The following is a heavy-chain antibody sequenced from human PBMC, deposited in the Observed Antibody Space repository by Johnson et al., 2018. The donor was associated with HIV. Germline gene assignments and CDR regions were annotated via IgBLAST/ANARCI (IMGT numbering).Heavy chain of an antibody. CDR1: GFTFSSYA. Sequence: VQLVESGGGLVQPGGSLRLSCAASGFTFSSYAMSWVRQAPGKGLEWVSAISGSGGSTYYADSGKGRFTISRDNSKNTLYLQMNSLKAEDTAVYYCARERGGSGYYSDDAFDIWGQGTMVTVSS. CDR3: ARERGGSGYYSDDAFDI. J-gene: IGHJ3*02. CDR2: ISGSGGST. D-gene: IGHD3-22*01. V-gene: IGHV3-23*04.